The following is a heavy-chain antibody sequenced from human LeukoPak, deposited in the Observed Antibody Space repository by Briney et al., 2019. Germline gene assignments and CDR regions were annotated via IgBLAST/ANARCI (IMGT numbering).Heavy chain of an antibody. D-gene: IGHD1-26*01. CDR1: GFTFGDYA. CDR3: TRDEWELATRHAFDI. J-gene: IGHJ3*02. CDR2: IRSKAYGGTT. V-gene: IGHV3-49*03. Sequence: GGSLRLSCTASGFTFGDYAMSWFRQAPGKGLEWVGFIRSKAYGGTTEYAASVKGRFTISRDDSKSIAYLQMNSLKTEDTAVYYCTRDEWELATRHAFDIWGQGTMVTVSS.